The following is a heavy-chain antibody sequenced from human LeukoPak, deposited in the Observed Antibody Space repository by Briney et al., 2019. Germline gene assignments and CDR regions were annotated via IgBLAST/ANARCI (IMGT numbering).Heavy chain of an antibody. V-gene: IGHV3-23*01. CDR2: ISGSGGST. CDR1: GFTFSSYA. Sequence: GGSLRLSCAASGFTFSSYAMSWVRQAPGKGLEWVSAISGSGGSTYYADSVKGRFTISRDNSKNTLYLQMNSLRAEDTAVYYCARATYDSNGYYRYYFDYWGQGTLVTVSS. J-gene: IGHJ4*02. D-gene: IGHD3-22*01. CDR3: ARATYDSNGYYRYYFDY.